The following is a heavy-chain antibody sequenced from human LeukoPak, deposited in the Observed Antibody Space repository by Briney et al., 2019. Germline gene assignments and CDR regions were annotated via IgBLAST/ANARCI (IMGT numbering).Heavy chain of an antibody. CDR1: GFTFSSNW. CDR2: IDSDGSTT. J-gene: IGHJ4*02. V-gene: IGHV3-74*01. Sequence: GGSLRLSCAASGFTFSSNWMHWVRQAPGKGLVWVSRIDSDGSTTNLADSVKGRFTIFRDTSKNTLCLQMNSLRAEDTAVYHCVVIVSARPRWGQGTLVTVSS. CDR3: VVIVSARPR. D-gene: IGHD6-6*01.